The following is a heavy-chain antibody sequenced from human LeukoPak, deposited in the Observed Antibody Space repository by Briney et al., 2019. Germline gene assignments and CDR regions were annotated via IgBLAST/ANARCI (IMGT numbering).Heavy chain of an antibody. Sequence: SVKVSCKTSGGTFTSYAITWVRQAPGQGLEWMGKTIPISGTTNYAQKFQGRVTFTADESTSTAYMELSSLRSEDTALYYCARKLRLGGNWFDPWGQGTLVTVSS. D-gene: IGHD1-26*01. CDR1: GGTFTSYA. J-gene: IGHJ5*02. CDR3: ARKLRLGGNWFDP. CDR2: TIPISGTT. V-gene: IGHV1-69*13.